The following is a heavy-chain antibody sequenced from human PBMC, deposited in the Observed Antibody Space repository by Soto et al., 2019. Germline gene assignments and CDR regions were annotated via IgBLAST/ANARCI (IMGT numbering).Heavy chain of an antibody. CDR3: TRDQLMYDFWSGYYFRTGYGMDV. V-gene: IGHV3-49*04. Sequence: GGSLRLSCTASGFTFGDYAMSWVRQAPGKGLEWVGFIRSKAYGGTTEYAASVKGRFTISRDDSKSIAYLQMNSLKTEDTAVYYCTRDQLMYDFWSGYYFRTGYGMDVWGQGTTVTVSS. D-gene: IGHD3-3*01. CDR2: IRSKAYGGTT. J-gene: IGHJ6*02. CDR1: GFTFGDYA.